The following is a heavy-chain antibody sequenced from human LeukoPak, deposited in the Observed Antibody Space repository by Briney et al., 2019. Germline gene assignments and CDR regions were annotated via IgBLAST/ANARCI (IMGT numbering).Heavy chain of an antibody. Sequence: GGSLRLSCAASGFTFSSCAMSWVRQAPGKGLEWVSAISGSGGSTYYADSVKGRFTISRDNSKNTLYLQMNSLRAEDTAVYYCARYITMVRGVIKNAFDIWGQGTMVTVSS. J-gene: IGHJ3*02. CDR2: ISGSGGST. V-gene: IGHV3-23*01. CDR1: GFTFSSCA. D-gene: IGHD3-10*01. CDR3: ARYITMVRGVIKNAFDI.